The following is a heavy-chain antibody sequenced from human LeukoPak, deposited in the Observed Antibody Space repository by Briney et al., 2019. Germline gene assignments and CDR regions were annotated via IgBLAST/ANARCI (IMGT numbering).Heavy chain of an antibody. J-gene: IGHJ4*02. CDR1: GYTFTSYA. Sequence: EASVKVSCKASGYTFTSYAMNWVRQAPGQGLEWMGWINPNSGGTNYAQKFQGRVTMTRDTSISTAYMELSRLRSDDTAVYYCARSASGGSYHFDYWGQGTLVTVSS. V-gene: IGHV1-2*02. D-gene: IGHD1-26*01. CDR3: ARSASGGSYHFDY. CDR2: INPNSGGT.